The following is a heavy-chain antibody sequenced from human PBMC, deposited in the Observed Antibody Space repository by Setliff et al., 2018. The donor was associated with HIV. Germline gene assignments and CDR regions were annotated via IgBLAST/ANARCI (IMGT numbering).Heavy chain of an antibody. V-gene: IGHV4-61*01. D-gene: IGHD6-13*01. CDR1: GFSLSNARMG. CDR2: IYYSGST. Sequence: SGPTLVNPTETLTLTCTVSGFSLSNARMGVSWIRQPPGKGLEWIGYIYYSGSTNYNPSLKSRVTISVDTSKKQFSLKLSSVTAADTAVYYCARLRQQLNAFDIWGQGTMVTVSS. CDR3: ARLRQQLNAFDI. J-gene: IGHJ3*02.